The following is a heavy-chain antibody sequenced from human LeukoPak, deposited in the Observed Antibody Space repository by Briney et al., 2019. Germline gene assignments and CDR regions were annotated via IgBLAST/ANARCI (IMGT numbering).Heavy chain of an antibody. CDR1: GFTFSSYS. J-gene: IGHJ6*02. CDR3: ARIGCTGGNCRPYYYYGMDV. V-gene: IGHV3-48*01. Sequence: GGSLRLSCAASGFTFSSYSMNWVRQAPGKGLEWVSYISSSSSTIYYADSVKGRFTISRDNSKNTMYLQMNSLRVEDTAVYYCARIGCTGGNCRPYYYYGMDVWGQGTTVTVSS. CDR2: ISSSSSTI. D-gene: IGHD2-15*01.